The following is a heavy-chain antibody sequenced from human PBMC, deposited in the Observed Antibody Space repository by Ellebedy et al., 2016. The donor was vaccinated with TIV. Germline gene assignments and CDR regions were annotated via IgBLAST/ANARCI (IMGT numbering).Heavy chain of an antibody. CDR3: ARDYRESRGFLDS. J-gene: IGHJ4*02. CDR2: IYSSGTT. D-gene: IGHD3-16*02. V-gene: IGHV4-4*07. CDR1: GDSISSYY. Sequence: MPGGSLRLSCTVSGDSISSYYWSWIRQPAGKGLEWIGRIYSSGTTTYNPSLKSRVSMSVDTSKNQFSLRLRPVTAADTAVYYCARDYRESRGFLDSWGQGTLVTVSS.